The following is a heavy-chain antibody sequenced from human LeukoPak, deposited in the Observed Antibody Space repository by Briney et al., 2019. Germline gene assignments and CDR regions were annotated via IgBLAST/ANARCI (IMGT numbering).Heavy chain of an antibody. D-gene: IGHD6-13*01. Sequence: PGGSLRLSCAASGFTFSNYWMSWVRQAPGKGLEWVAIIKQDGSEKFYVDSVKGRFTISRDNSKNTLYLQMNSLRAEDTAVYYCAKAVRIAAAGTGIDYWGQGTLVTVSS. J-gene: IGHJ4*02. CDR3: AKAVRIAAAGTGIDY. V-gene: IGHV3-7*03. CDR1: GFTFSNYW. CDR2: IKQDGSEK.